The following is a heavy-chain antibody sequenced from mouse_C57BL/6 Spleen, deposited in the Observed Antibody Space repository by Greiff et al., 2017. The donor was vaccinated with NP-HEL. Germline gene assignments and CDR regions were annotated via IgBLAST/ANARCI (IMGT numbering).Heavy chain of an antibody. V-gene: IGHV1-59*01. CDR3: ASSYGKGAMDY. CDR1: GYTFTSYW. Sequence: QVQLKQPGAELVRPGPSVKLSCKASGYTFTSYWMHWVKQRPGQGLEWIGVIDPSDSYTNYNQKFKGKATLTVDTSSSTAYMQLSSLTSEDSAVYYCASSYGKGAMDYWGQGTSVTVSS. D-gene: IGHD2-1*01. CDR2: IDPSDSYT. J-gene: IGHJ4*01.